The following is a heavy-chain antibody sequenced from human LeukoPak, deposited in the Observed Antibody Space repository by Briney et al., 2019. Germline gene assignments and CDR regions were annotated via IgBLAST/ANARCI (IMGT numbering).Heavy chain of an antibody. Sequence: GGSLRLSCAASGFTFSSYWMHWVRQAPGKRLVWVSRINSDGSSTSYADSVKGRFTISRDNAKNTLYLQMNSLRAEDTAVYYCARDSSGYSKDYWGQGTLVTVSS. CDR1: GFTFSSYW. V-gene: IGHV3-74*01. CDR2: INSDGSST. D-gene: IGHD3-22*01. CDR3: ARDSSGYSKDY. J-gene: IGHJ4*02.